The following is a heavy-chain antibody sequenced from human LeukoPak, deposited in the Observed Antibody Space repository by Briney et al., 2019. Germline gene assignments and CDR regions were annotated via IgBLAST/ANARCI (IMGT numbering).Heavy chain of an antibody. D-gene: IGHD3-3*01. CDR3: ASQKLQFLEWLHY. J-gene: IGHJ4*02. Sequence: SETLSLTCTVSGGSISSSSYYWGWIRQPPGKGLEWIGSIYYSGSTYYNPSLKSRVTISVDTSKNQFPLKLSSVTAADTAVYYCASQKLQFLEWLHYWGQGTLVTVSS. CDR1: GGSISSSSYY. V-gene: IGHV4-39*01. CDR2: IYYSGST.